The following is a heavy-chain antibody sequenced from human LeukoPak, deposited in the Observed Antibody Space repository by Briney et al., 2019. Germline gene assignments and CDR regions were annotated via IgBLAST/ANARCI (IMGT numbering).Heavy chain of an antibody. CDR2: INAGNGNT. CDR3: ARGRPKSRGNIAVAESTGPYDY. CDR1: GYTFTSYA. D-gene: IGHD6-19*01. V-gene: IGHV1-3*01. J-gene: IGHJ4*02. Sequence: GASVKVSCKASGYTFTSYAMHWVRQAPRQRLEWMGWINAGNGNTKYSQKFQGRVTITRDTSASTAYMELSSLRSEDTAVYYCARGRPKSRGNIAVAESTGPYDYWGQGTLVTVSS.